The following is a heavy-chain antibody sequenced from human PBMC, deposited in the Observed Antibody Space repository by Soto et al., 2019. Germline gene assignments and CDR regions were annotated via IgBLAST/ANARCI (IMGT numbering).Heavy chain of an antibody. CDR3: ARVLYDSSGYYYLDY. CDR1: GFTFTNYF. D-gene: IGHD3-22*01. Sequence: GGSLRLSCAASGFTFTNYFMHWVRQVPGKGLVWVSRISSDGSSTSYADSVKGRFTISRDNAKNTLYLQMNSLRAEDTAVYYCARVLYDSSGYYYLDYWGQGALVTVSS. J-gene: IGHJ4*02. CDR2: ISSDGSST. V-gene: IGHV3-74*01.